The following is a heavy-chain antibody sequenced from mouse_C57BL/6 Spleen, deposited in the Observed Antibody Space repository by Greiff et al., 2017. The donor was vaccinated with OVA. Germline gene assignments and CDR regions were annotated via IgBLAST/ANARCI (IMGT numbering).Heavy chain of an antibody. J-gene: IGHJ1*03. CDR1: GYAFSSYW. CDR2: IYPGDGDT. V-gene: IGHV1-80*01. CDR3: ARWTGYWYFDV. D-gene: IGHD4-1*01. Sequence: VKLVESGAELVKPGASVKISCKASGYAFSSYWMNWVKQRPGKGLEWIGQIYPGDGDTNYNGKFKGKATLTADKSSSPAYMQLSSLTSEDSAVYFCARWTGYWYFDVWGTGTTVTVSS.